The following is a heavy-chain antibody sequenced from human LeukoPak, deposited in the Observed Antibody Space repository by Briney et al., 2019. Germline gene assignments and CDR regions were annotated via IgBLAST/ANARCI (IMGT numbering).Heavy chain of an antibody. D-gene: IGHD5-24*01. J-gene: IGHJ4*02. Sequence: PGGSLRLSCAASGFTFSSYEMNWVRQAPGKGLERLSHISNSGSSIHYADSVKGRFTISRDNAKNSLYLQMNSLRAEDTAVYYCARTRDGPFDYWGQGTLVTVSS. CDR1: GFTFSSYE. V-gene: IGHV3-48*03. CDR2: ISNSGSSI. CDR3: ARTRDGPFDY.